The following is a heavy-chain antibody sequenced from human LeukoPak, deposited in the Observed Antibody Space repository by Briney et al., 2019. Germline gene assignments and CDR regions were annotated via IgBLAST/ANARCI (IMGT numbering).Heavy chain of an antibody. V-gene: IGHV3-30*18. D-gene: IGHD6-13*01. CDR3: AKGLGDSSSWYSF. CDR2: TSYDGSNK. J-gene: IGHJ4*02. CDR1: GFSVSNTY. Sequence: GGSLRLSCAASGFSVSNTYMSWVRQAPGMGLEWVAVTSYDGSNKYYADSVKGRFTISRDNSTNTLYLQMNSLRAEDTAVYYCAKGLGDSSSWYSFWGQGTLVTVSS.